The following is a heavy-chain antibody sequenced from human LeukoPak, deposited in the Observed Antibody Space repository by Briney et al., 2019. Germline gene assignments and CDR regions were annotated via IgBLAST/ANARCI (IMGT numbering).Heavy chain of an antibody. CDR2: MNPNSGNT. CDR1: GYTFTGYY. Sequence: GASVKVSCKASGYTFTGYYMHWVRQATGQGLEWMGWMNPNSGNTGYAQKFQGRVTMTRNTSISTAYMELSSLRSEDTAVYYCARVKKYYYDSPEDYWGQGTLVTVSS. J-gene: IGHJ4*02. D-gene: IGHD3-22*01. V-gene: IGHV1-8*02. CDR3: ARVKKYYYDSPEDY.